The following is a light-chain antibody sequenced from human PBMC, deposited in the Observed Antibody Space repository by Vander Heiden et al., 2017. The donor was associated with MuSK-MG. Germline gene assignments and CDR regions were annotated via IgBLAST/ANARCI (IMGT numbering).Light chain of an antibody. CDR2: AAS. Sequence: DIHITQSLSSVSASVGDRVTIPCRASQGISGWLAWYQQKPGKAPKLLIYAASSWQTGVPSRFSGSGSGTDFTLTITTLQPEDCATYYCQHADSFPWTFGQGTKVXFK. CDR3: QHADSFPWT. V-gene: IGKV1-12*01. CDR1: QGISGW. J-gene: IGKJ1*01.